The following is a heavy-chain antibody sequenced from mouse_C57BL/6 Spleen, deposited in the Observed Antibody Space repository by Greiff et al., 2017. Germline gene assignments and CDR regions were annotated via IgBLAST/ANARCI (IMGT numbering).Heavy chain of an antibody. CDR3: TTHSKGTFYFDY. Sequence: VQLQQSGAELVRPGASVKLSCTASGFNIKDYYMHWVKQRPEQGLEWIGRIDPEDGDTEYAPKFQGKATMTADTSSNTAYLQLSSQTSEDTAVYYCTTHSKGTFYFDYWGQGTTLTVSS. CDR1: GFNIKDYY. CDR2: IDPEDGDT. D-gene: IGHD2-10*02. J-gene: IGHJ2*01. V-gene: IGHV14-1*01.